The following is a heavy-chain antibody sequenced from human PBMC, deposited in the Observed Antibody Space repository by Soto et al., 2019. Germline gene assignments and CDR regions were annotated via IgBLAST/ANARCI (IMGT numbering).Heavy chain of an antibody. CDR3: AKPVSSGWYTTADFDY. J-gene: IGHJ4*02. CDR1: GFTFSSYA. D-gene: IGHD6-19*01. CDR2: ISGSGGST. Sequence: GGSLRLSCAASGFTFSSYAMSWVRQAPGKGLEWVSAISGSGGSTYYADSVKGRFTISRDNSKNTLYLQMNSLRAEDTAVYYCAKPVSSGWYTTADFDYWGQGTLVTVSS. V-gene: IGHV3-23*01.